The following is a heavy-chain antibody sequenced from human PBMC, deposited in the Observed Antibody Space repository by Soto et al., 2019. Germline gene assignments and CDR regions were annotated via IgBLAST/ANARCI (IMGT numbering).Heavy chain of an antibody. J-gene: IGHJ6*02. Sequence: ASVKVSCKASGYTFTSYDINWVRQATGQGLEWMGWMNPNSGNTGYAQKFQGRVTMTRNTSISTAYMELGSLRSEDTAVYYCAGIYSYGPYYYYYGMDVWGQGTTVTVSS. CDR3: AGIYSYGPYYYYYGMDV. CDR2: MNPNSGNT. D-gene: IGHD5-18*01. CDR1: GYTFTSYD. V-gene: IGHV1-8*01.